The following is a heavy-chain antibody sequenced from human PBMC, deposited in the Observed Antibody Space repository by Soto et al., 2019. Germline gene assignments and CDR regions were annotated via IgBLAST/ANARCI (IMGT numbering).Heavy chain of an antibody. CDR1: GYSFTKYW. D-gene: IGHD5-12*01. CDR3: VRMGFSGGGYDRVYYYYYYGMDV. CDR2: IYPDESDT. V-gene: IGHV5-51*01. J-gene: IGHJ6*02. Sequence: PGESLKISCKGSGYSFTKYWIGWVRLMPGKGLEWMAIIYPDESDTRYSPSFQGQVTISADKSISTAYLQWSSLKASDTAMYYCVRMGFSGGGYDRVYYYYYYGMDVWGQGTTVTVSS.